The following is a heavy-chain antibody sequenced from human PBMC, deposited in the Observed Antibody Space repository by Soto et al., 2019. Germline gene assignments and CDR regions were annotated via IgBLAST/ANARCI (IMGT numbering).Heavy chain of an antibody. V-gene: IGHV3-30*03. CDR1: GFIFNNYG. Sequence: QVQLVESGGGVVQPGRSLRLSCAASGFIFNNYGMHWVRQAPGKGLEWVAVISYDGSDKHYADSVKGRFTISRDNFKNTLYLKINSLRAEDTAVYYCARPTMIRGVLGYWGQGTLVTISS. CDR2: ISYDGSDK. CDR3: ARPTMIRGVLGY. J-gene: IGHJ4*02. D-gene: IGHD3-10*01.